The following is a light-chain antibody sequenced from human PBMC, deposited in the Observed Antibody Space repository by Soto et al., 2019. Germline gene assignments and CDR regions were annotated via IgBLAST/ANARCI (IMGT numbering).Light chain of an antibody. CDR2: DAS. CDR3: QQYNSYL. Sequence: DIQMTQSPSTLSASVGDRVTITCRASQSISSWLAWYLQKPGKAPKLLIYDASSLESGVPSRFSGSGSGTEFTLTISSLQPDDFATYYCQQYNSYLFGQGTKVEIK. J-gene: IGKJ1*01. CDR1: QSISSW. V-gene: IGKV1-5*01.